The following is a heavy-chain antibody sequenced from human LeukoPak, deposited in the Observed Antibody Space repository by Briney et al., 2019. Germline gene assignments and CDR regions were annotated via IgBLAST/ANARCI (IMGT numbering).Heavy chain of an antibody. CDR2: ISSSGSTI. CDR1: GFTFRSYE. CDR3: ARGGVINWPFDY. Sequence: PGGSLRLSCAASGFTFRSYEINWVRQAPGKGLDWVSYISSSGSTIYYADSVKGRFTISRDNAKNSLYLQMNSLRAEDTAVYYCARGGVINWPFDYWGQGTLVTVSS. D-gene: IGHD1-1*01. J-gene: IGHJ4*02. V-gene: IGHV3-48*03.